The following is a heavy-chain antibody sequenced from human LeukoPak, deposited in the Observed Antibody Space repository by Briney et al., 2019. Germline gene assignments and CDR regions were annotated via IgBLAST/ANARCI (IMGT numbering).Heavy chain of an antibody. CDR1: GGSISSYY. CDR2: IYYSGST. CDR3: ARGAWFDP. V-gene: IGHV4-59*01. Sequence: SETLSLTCTVSGGSISSYYWSWIRQPPGKGLEWIGYIYYSGSTNYNPSLKSRVTISVDTSKNQFSLKLSSVTAADTAVYYCARGAWFDPWGQGTLVTVSS. J-gene: IGHJ5*02.